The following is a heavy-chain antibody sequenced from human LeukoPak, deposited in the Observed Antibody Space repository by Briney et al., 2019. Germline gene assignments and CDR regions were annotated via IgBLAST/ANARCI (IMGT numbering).Heavy chain of an antibody. Sequence: PGGSLRLSCAASGFTFRNSGMHWVRQAPGKGLEWVALIGYDESKKYYADSVKGRFTISRANSTNTLFLQMNSLRIEHTAVYYFAKSSFQAWGQGTLVTVSS. CDR3: AKSSFQA. J-gene: IGHJ5*02. D-gene: IGHD1-26*01. CDR1: GFTFRNSG. CDR2: IGYDESKK. V-gene: IGHV3-30*02.